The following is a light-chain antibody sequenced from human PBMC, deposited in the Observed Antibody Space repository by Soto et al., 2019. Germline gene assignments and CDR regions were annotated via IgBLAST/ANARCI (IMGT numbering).Light chain of an antibody. V-gene: IGLV2-23*01. CDR2: GN. CDR1: SDVVGNY. J-gene: IGLJ2*01. CDR3: CSSASRTTPVV. Sequence: QSALTQPASVSGSPGQSITISCTGTSDVVGNYEGNKRPSGVSNRFSGSKSANTASLTISGLRAEDEADYYCCSSASRTTPVVFGGGTKLAVL.